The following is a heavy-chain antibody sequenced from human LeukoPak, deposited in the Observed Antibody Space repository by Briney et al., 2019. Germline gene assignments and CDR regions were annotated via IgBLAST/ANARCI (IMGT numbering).Heavy chain of an antibody. J-gene: IGHJ4*02. CDR3: AKDGGSSSWYCDY. CDR2: ISWDGGST. CDR1: GFTLDDYA. D-gene: IGHD6-13*01. Sequence: GGSLRLSCAASGFTLDDYAMHWVRQAPGKGLEWVSLISWDGGSTYYADSVKGRFTISRDNSKNSLYLQMNSLRAEDTALYYCAKDGGSSSWYCDYWGQGTLVTVSS. V-gene: IGHV3-43D*03.